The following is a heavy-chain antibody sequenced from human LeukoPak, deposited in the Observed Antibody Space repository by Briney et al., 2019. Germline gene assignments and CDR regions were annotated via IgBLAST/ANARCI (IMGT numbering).Heavy chain of an antibody. CDR2: INPNSGGT. D-gene: IGHD2-2*01. CDR1: GWNFTGYY. V-gene: IGHV1-2*02. Sequence: AAVQVSGKACGWNFTGYYMPWVHQEPGQGLEWMGWINPNSGGTNYAQKFQGRVTMTRDTSISTAYMELSRLRSDDTAVYFCAKDCSSTSCYGAFDYWGQGPLVNVSS. CDR3: AKDCSSTSCYGAFDY. J-gene: IGHJ4*02.